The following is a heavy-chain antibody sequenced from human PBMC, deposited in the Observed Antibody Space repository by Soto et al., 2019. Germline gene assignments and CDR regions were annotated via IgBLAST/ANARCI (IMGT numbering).Heavy chain of an antibody. CDR1: GGIFSSYA. CDR3: ARVGGVGAPPGADF. J-gene: IGHJ4*02. Sequence: QVQLVQSGAEVKKPGSSVKVSCKASGGIFSSYAISWLRQAPGQGLEWMGAVIPILGQAYYAQNFQDRVTITADESTRTAYMDLISLRSEDTAVYFCARVGGVGAPPGADFWGQGTLVTVS. CDR2: VIPILGQA. V-gene: IGHV1-69*01. D-gene: IGHD1-26*01.